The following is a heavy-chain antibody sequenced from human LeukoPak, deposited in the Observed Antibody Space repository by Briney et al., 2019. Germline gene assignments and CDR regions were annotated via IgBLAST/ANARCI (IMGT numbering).Heavy chain of an antibody. J-gene: IGHJ4*02. CDR2: IWYDGSNK. CDR3: ARGGNYDILTGYHPFDY. CDR1: FXXXSXG. Sequence: FXXXSXGMHWVXQAPGKGLEGVAVIWYDGSNKYYADSVKGRFTISRDNSKNTLYLQMNSLRAEDTAVYYCARGGNYDILTGYHPFDYWGQGTLVTVSS. V-gene: IGHV3-33*01. D-gene: IGHD3-9*01.